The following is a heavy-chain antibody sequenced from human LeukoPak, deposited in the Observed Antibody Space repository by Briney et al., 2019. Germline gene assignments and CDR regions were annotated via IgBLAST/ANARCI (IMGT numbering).Heavy chain of an antibody. J-gene: IGHJ5*02. V-gene: IGHV3-30*03. CDR1: GFPFSSYG. Sequence: GRSLRLSCVVSGFPFSSYGMHWVRQAPGKGLEWVAVISYDGNDKYYADSVKGRFTISRDNTKNSLYLQMNSLRGEDTAVYYCARDTVGYSSGWFDQWGQGTLVTVSS. CDR3: ARDTVGYSSGWFDQ. CDR2: ISYDGNDK. D-gene: IGHD3-22*01.